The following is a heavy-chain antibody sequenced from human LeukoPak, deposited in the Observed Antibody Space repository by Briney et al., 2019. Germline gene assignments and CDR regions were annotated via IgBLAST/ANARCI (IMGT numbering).Heavy chain of an antibody. Sequence: SQTLSLTCTVSGGSISSGGYCWSWIRQHPGKGLEWIGYIYYSGSTYYNPSLKSRVTISVDTSKNQFSLKLSSVTAADTAVYYCARGPYDILTGSNWFDPWGQGTLVAVSS. D-gene: IGHD3-9*01. CDR1: GGSISSGGYC. CDR3: ARGPYDILTGSNWFDP. CDR2: IYYSGST. J-gene: IGHJ5*02. V-gene: IGHV4-31*03.